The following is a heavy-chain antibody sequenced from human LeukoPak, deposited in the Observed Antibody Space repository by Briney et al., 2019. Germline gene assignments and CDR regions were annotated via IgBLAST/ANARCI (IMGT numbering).Heavy chain of an antibody. CDR3: AKLAWGPHFYFDY. CDR2: ISLSGDAT. D-gene: IGHD3-16*01. V-gene: IGHV3-23*01. CDR1: GFTFRTHG. Sequence: LPGGSLRLSCAASGFTFRTHGMSWVRQAPGRGLEWVSSISLSGDATYYADSVTGRFTISRDNSKNTLYLQMNSLRADDTAVFYCAKLAWGPHFYFDYWGQGTLVTVSS. J-gene: IGHJ4*02.